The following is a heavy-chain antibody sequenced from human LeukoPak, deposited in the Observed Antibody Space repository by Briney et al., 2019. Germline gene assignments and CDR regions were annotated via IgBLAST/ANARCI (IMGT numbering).Heavy chain of an antibody. J-gene: IGHJ3*02. CDR1: GFTFSDHY. CDR3: AREFRVLPDI. Sequence: GGSLRLSCTASGFTFSDHYMDWVRQAPGKGLVWVSRINSDGSSTNYADSVKGRFTISRDNAKNTLYLQMNSLRDEDTAVYYCAREFRVLPDIWGQGTMVTVSS. D-gene: IGHD2-8*02. CDR2: INSDGSST. V-gene: IGHV3-74*01.